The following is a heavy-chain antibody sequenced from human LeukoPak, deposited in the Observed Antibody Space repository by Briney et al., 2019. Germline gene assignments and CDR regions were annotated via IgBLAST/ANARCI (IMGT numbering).Heavy chain of an antibody. Sequence: PSQTLSLTCAVSGGSISSGGYSWSWIRQPPGKGLEWIGYIHHSGSTYYNPSLKSRVTISVDRSKNQFSLKLSSVTAADTAVYYCARADIRSGYYPAHFDYWGQGTLVTVSS. V-gene: IGHV4-30-2*01. CDR2: IHHSGST. J-gene: IGHJ4*02. CDR3: ARADIRSGYYPAHFDY. D-gene: IGHD3-22*01. CDR1: GGSISSGGYS.